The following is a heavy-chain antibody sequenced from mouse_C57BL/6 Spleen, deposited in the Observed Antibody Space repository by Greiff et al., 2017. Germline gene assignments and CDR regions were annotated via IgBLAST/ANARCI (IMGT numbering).Heavy chain of an antibody. J-gene: IGHJ2*01. CDR2: IYPGSGST. V-gene: IGHV1-55*01. CDR1: GYTFTSYW. Sequence: VQLQQSGAELVKPGASVKMSCKASGYTFTSYWITWVKQRPGQGLEWIGDIYPGSGSTNYNEKFKSKATLTVDTSSSTAYMQLSSLTSEDSAVYYCAIFRQLSPYFDYWGQGTTLTVSS. D-gene: IGHD3-2*02. CDR3: AIFRQLSPYFDY.